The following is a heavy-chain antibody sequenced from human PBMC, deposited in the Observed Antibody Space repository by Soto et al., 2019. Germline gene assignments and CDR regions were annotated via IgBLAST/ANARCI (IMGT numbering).Heavy chain of an antibody. CDR2: IWYDGSNK. CDR1: GFTFSSYG. J-gene: IGHJ3*02. D-gene: IGHD3-9*01. Sequence: QVQLVESGGGVVQPGRSLRLSCAASGFTFSSYGMHWVRQAPGKGLEWVAVIWYDGSNKYYADSVKGRFTISRDNSKNTLYLQINILRAEDTAVYYCARDILATFDIWGQGTMVTVSS. V-gene: IGHV3-33*01. CDR3: ARDILATFDI.